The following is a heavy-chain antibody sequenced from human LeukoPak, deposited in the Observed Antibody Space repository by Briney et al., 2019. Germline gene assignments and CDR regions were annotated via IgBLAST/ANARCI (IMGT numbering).Heavy chain of an antibody. CDR1: SGSISTSNYY. J-gene: IGHJ4*02. CDR2: ISGSGGST. Sequence: PSETLSLTCTVSSGSISTSNYYWGWVRQAPGKGLEWVSAISGSGGSTYYADSVKGRFTISRDNSKNTLYLQMNSLRAEDTAVYYCAKGPRALEHSTHRFDSWGQGTQVTVSS. V-gene: IGHV3-23*01. D-gene: IGHD1/OR15-1a*01. CDR3: AKGPRALEHSTHRFDS.